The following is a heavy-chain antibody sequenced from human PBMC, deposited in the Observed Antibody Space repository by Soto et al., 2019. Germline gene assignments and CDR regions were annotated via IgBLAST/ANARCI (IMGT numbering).Heavy chain of an antibody. V-gene: IGHV3-23*01. J-gene: IGHJ6*02. D-gene: IGHD6-19*01. CDR1: GFTFSSYA. CDR2: ISGRGGST. CDR3: AKDLYSSGWYLNFYYYYGMDV. Sequence: PRLSCAASGFTFSSYAMSWVRQAQGKGLEWVSAISGRGGSTYYADSVKGRFTISGDNSKNTLYLQMNSLRAEDTAVYYCAKDLYSSGWYLNFYYYYGMDVWGQGTTVTVSS.